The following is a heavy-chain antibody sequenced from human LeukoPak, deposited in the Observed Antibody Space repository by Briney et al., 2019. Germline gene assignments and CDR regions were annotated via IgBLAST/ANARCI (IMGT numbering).Heavy chain of an antibody. J-gene: IGHJ4*02. D-gene: IGHD1-26*01. CDR3: AKDRIRWELSSGFAN. CDR2: ISWDGGST. CDR1: GFTFDDYT. V-gene: IGHV3-43*01. Sequence: GGSLRLSCAASGFTFDDYTMHWVRQAPGKGLEWVSLISWDGGSTYYADSVEGRFTISRDNSNNSLYLQMNSLRTEDTALYYCAKDRIRWELSSGFANWGRGTLVTVSS.